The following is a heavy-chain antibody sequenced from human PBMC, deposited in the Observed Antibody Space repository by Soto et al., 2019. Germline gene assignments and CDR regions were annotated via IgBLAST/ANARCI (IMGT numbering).Heavy chain of an antibody. J-gene: IGHJ4*02. D-gene: IGHD5-12*01. CDR1: GGSIIGYY. CDR3: AKYRRTDAEGYRLDF. V-gene: IGHV4-59*01. Sequence: PSETLSLTCTLSGGSIIGYYWSWIRQPPGKGLEWIGYVYYSGSTKYNPSLESRVTISVDMSNNQLSLMLTSVTAADTAVYYCAKYRRTDAEGYRLDFWGQGTLVTVSS. CDR2: VYYSGST.